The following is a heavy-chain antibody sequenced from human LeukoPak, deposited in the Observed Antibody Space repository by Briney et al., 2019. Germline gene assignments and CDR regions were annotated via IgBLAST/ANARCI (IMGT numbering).Heavy chain of an antibody. CDR1: GGSISSYY. D-gene: IGHD2-15*01. V-gene: IGHV4-4*07. CDR3: ARAPQGVAAGNYFDY. J-gene: IGHJ4*02. Sequence: AETLSLTCTVSGGSISSYYWSWIRQPAGKGLEWIGRIYSSGSTNYNPSLKSRVTMSVDTSKNQSSLKLSSVTAADTAVYYCARAPQGVAAGNYFDYWGQGTLVTVSS. CDR2: IYSSGST.